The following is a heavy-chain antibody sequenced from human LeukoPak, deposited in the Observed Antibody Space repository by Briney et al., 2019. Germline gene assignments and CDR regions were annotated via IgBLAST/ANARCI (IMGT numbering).Heavy chain of an antibody. Sequence: GGSLRLSCAASGFTVRINHMSWVRQAPGKGLEWVSVISSGGSTYYADSVKGRFTIPRDNSKNTLFLQMNSLRAEDTAVYYCAREFGATTSNYFDYWGQGTLVTVSS. CDR3: AREFGATTSNYFDY. D-gene: IGHD1-1*01. CDR2: ISSGGST. V-gene: IGHV3-53*01. J-gene: IGHJ4*02. CDR1: GFTVRINH.